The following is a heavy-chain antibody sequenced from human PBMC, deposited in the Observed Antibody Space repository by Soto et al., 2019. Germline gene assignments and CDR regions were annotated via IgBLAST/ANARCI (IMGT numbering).Heavy chain of an antibody. CDR3: AREGALGENYYYSGMDV. V-gene: IGHV1-18*01. Sequence: QVQLVQSGAEVKKPGASVKVSCKASGYTFTSYGISWVRQAPGQGLEWMGWISAYNGNTNYAQKLQGRVTMTTDTSTSTAYMGLRSLGSDDTAVYYCAREGALGENYYYSGMDVWGQGTTVTVSS. CDR1: GYTFTSYG. J-gene: IGHJ6*02. CDR2: ISAYNGNT. D-gene: IGHD3-16*01.